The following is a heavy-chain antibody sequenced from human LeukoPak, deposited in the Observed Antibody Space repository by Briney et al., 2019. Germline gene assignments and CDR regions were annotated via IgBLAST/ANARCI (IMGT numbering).Heavy chain of an antibody. D-gene: IGHD2-21*02. V-gene: IGHV1-24*01. CDR1: GYTFTSYD. CDR2: FDPEDGET. Sequence: ASVKVSCKASGYTFTSYDINWVRQATGKGLEWMGGFDPEDGETIYAQKFQGRVTMTEDTSTDTAYMELSSLRSEDTAVYYCATGLAAMDCGGDCYPNWGQGTLVTVSS. CDR3: ATGLAAMDCGGDCYPN. J-gene: IGHJ4*02.